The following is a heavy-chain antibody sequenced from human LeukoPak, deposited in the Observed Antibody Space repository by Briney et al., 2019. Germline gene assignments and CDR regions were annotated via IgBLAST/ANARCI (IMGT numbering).Heavy chain of an antibody. J-gene: IGHJ4*02. CDR2: ISTSRSYI. D-gene: IGHD6-13*01. V-gene: IGHV3-21*04. CDR1: GFTFRSYS. Sequence: GGSLRLSCAASGFTFRSYSMNWVRQAPGKGLEWVSSISTSRSYIYYADSVKGRFTISRDNSKNTLYLQMNSLRAEDTAVYYCAKAWQQLVSCDYWGQGTLVTVSS. CDR3: AKAWQQLVSCDY.